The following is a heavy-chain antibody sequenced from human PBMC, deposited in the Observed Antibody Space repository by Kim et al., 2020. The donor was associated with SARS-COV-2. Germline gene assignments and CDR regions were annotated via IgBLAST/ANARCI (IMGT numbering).Heavy chain of an antibody. Sequence: NPSLKSRVSISIDTSRNQFSLKLRSVSAADTAVYYCAIADMNPKPPDAFDVWGQGTLVTVSS. CDR3: AIADMNPKPPDAFDV. J-gene: IGHJ3*01. D-gene: IGHD2-15*01. V-gene: IGHV4-31*02.